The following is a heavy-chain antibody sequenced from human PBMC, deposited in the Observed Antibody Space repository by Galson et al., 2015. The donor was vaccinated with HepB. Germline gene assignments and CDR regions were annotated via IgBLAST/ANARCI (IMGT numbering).Heavy chain of an antibody. J-gene: IGHJ4*02. CDR1: GFTFSGYW. Sequence: LRLSCAASGFTFSGYWMSWVHQAPGKGLEWVANIKQDGSEKYYVDSVKGRFTISRDNAKNSLYLQMNSLRGADTAVYYCAGDCFYRQSLCGGPFDSWGQGALVTVSS. V-gene: IGHV3-7*03. CDR2: IKQDGSEK. CDR3: AGDCFYRQSLCGGPFDS. D-gene: IGHD2-2*01.